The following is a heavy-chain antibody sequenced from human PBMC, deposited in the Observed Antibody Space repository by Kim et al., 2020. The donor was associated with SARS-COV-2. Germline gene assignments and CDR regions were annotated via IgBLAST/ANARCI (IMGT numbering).Heavy chain of an antibody. Sequence: GGSLRLSCAASGFTFDHSAMHWVRQAPGKGLEWVSLISGNGETKYYADSVEGRFTIPIDNSKNSLYLQMNSLRTEDTALYYCVRASGWLPRSWGQGTLVTVSS. CDR1: GFTFDHSA. CDR2: ISGNGETK. J-gene: IGHJ5*02. D-gene: IGHD6-19*01. V-gene: IGHV3-43*02. CDR3: VRASGWLPRS.